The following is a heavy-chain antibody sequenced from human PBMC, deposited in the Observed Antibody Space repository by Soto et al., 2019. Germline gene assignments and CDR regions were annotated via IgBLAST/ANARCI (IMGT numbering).Heavy chain of an antibody. Sequence: GGSLRLSCTASGFTFSRYAMNWVRQAPGKGLEWVSSISANGERTYYADSVKGRFIVYRDNSKSTLNLHMNSLRGEDTAIYFCARFSSCADDCLSDYSGQGSLVTVSS. J-gene: IGHJ4*02. D-gene: IGHD2-21*01. CDR1: GFTFSRYA. CDR2: ISANGERT. CDR3: ARFSSCADDCLSDY. V-gene: IGHV3-23*01.